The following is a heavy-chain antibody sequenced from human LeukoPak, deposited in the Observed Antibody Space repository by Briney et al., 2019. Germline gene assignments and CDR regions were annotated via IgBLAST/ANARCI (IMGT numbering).Heavy chain of an antibody. D-gene: IGHD2/OR15-2a*01. V-gene: IGHV3-53*01. CDR2: IYSGVNT. J-gene: IGHJ4*02. CDR1: GFTVSNNY. Sequence: PGGSLRLSCAASGFTVSNNYMSWVRQAPGKGLEWVSVIYSGVNTYYADSVKGRFTISRDNSKNTLYLQMNSLRAEDTAVYYCARSGLSRFGFWGQGTLVTVSS. CDR3: ARSGLSRFGF.